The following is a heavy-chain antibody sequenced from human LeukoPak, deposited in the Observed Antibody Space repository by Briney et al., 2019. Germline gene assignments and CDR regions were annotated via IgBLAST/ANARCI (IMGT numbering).Heavy chain of an antibody. CDR1: GGTFIIYA. J-gene: IGHJ4*02. CDR2: IIPIFGTA. Sequence: ASVKVSFKASGGTFIIYAISWVRQAPGQGLEWMGGIIPIFGTANYAQKFQGRVTITTDESTSTAYMELSSLRSEDTAVYYCARDSSSASFDYWGQGTLVTVSS. D-gene: IGHD6-6*01. V-gene: IGHV1-69*05. CDR3: ARDSSSASFDY.